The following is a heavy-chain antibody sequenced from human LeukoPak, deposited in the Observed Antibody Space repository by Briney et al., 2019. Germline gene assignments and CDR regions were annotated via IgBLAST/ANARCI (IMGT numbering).Heavy chain of an antibody. V-gene: IGHV3-23*01. Sequence: GGSLRLSCAASGFIFSSYGMSWVRQAPGKGLEWVSAISGSGGSTYYADSVKGRFTISRDNSKNTLYLQMNSLRAEDTAVYYCAKDKYYYDSSGAFPVDYWGQGTLVTVSS. J-gene: IGHJ4*02. CDR1: GFIFSSYG. CDR2: ISGSGGST. CDR3: AKDKYYYDSSGAFPVDY. D-gene: IGHD3-22*01.